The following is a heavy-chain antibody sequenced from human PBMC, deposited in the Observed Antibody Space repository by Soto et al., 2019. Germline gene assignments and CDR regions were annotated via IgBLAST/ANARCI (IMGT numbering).Heavy chain of an antibody. J-gene: IGHJ4*02. D-gene: IGHD3-3*01. CDR3: ARDNNDFWSLYPLAFDY. Sequence: SETLSLTCTVSGGSLTKYYWSWIRQPAGKGLEWIGRISTSGNVVSKASLRSRLTMSVDTSKNKFSLRLTSVTAADAAVYYCARDNNDFWSLYPLAFDYWGQGALV. CDR2: ISTSGNV. CDR1: GGSLTKYY. V-gene: IGHV4-4*07.